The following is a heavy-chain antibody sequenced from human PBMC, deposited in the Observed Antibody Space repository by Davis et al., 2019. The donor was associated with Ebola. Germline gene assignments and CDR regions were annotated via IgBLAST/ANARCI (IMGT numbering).Heavy chain of an antibody. CDR1: GGTFSSYA. CDR2: IIPILGIA. D-gene: IGHD3-10*01. J-gene: IGHJ4*02. V-gene: IGHV1-69*04. Sequence: SVKVSCRASGGTFSSYAISWVRQAPGQGLEWMGRIIPILGIANYAQKFQGRVTITADKSTSTAYMELSSLRSEDTAVYYCARETMVRGVIMYYFDYWGQGTLVTVSS. CDR3: ARETMVRGVIMYYFDY.